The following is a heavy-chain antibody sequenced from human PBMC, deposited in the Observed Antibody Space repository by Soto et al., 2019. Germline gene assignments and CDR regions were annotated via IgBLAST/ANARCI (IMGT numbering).Heavy chain of an antibody. J-gene: IGHJ4*02. D-gene: IGHD2-2*01. CDR1: GFTFRNSW. V-gene: IGHV3-15*01. Sequence: GGSLRLSCAASGFTFRNSWMTWVRQAPGKGLEWVGRIKSKADGGTIDYAAPVKGRFTISRDDSENSVFLQMNSLKTEDTAVYYWTYTASDYWGQGTQVTVCS. CDR2: IKSKADGGTI. CDR3: TYTASDY.